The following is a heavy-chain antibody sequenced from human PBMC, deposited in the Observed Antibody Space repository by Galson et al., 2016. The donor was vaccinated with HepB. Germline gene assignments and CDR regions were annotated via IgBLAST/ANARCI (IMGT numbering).Heavy chain of an antibody. Sequence: SLRLSCAASGFTFNNYAMNWVRQAPGKGLEWVSAISGSGGYTYYAGSVKGRFTISRVNSKNTLYLQMDRLRVEDTAVYYCAKDRGIGYSYGYSSEYYGMDVWGPWTTVTVSS. D-gene: IGHD5-18*01. CDR3: AKDRGIGYSYGYSSEYYGMDV. CDR2: ISGSGGYT. V-gene: IGHV3-23*01. CDR1: GFTFNNYA. J-gene: IGHJ6*02.